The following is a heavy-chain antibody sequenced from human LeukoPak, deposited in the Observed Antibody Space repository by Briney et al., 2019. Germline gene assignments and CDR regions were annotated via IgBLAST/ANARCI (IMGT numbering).Heavy chain of an antibody. CDR2: IYTSGST. V-gene: IGHV4-4*07. D-gene: IGHD6-19*01. Sequence: SETLSLTCTVSGGSISSYYWSWIRQPAGKGLEWIGRIYTSGSTNYNPSLKSRVTISVDTSKTQFSLRLSSVTAADTAMYYCARLWYTSGWSDYWGQGTLVTVSS. CDR1: GGSISSYY. J-gene: IGHJ4*02. CDR3: ARLWYTSGWSDY.